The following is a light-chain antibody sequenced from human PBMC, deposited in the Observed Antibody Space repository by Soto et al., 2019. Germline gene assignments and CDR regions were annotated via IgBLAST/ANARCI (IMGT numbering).Light chain of an antibody. J-gene: IGKJ5*01. CDR1: QSVSSN. CDR2: HTS. V-gene: IGKV3-20*01. Sequence: EIVMTQSPATLSVSPGERATLSCRASQSVSSNLAWYQQKPGQAPRLLVYHTSNRATGIPDRFSGSGSGTDFTLTISRLEPEDFAVYYCQQYGSSPTFGQGTRLEIK. CDR3: QQYGSSPT.